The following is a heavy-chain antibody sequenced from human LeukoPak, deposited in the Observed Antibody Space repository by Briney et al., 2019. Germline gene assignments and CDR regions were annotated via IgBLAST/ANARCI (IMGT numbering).Heavy chain of an antibody. Sequence: ASVKVSCKASGYTLTDYYMHWVRQAPGQGLEWMGIINPSGGSTSYAQKFQGRVTMTRDTSTSTVYMELSSLRSEDTAVYYCARDLGSGWYDGDYWGQGTLVTVSP. D-gene: IGHD6-19*01. CDR1: GYTLTDYY. CDR2: INPSGGST. V-gene: IGHV1-46*01. J-gene: IGHJ4*02. CDR3: ARDLGSGWYDGDY.